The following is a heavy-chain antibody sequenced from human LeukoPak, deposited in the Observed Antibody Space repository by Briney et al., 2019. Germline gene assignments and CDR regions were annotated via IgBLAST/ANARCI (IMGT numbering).Heavy chain of an antibody. CDR3: ARGTYSSSWYYYGMDV. J-gene: IGHJ6*02. CDR2: IKQDGSEK. Sequence: GGSLRLSRAASGFTFSSYWMSWVRQAPGKGLEWVANIKQDGSEKYYVDSVKGRFTISRDNAKNSLYPQMNSLRAEDTAVYYCARGTYSSSWYYYGMDVWGQGTTVTVSS. V-gene: IGHV3-7*01. CDR1: GFTFSSYW. D-gene: IGHD6-13*01.